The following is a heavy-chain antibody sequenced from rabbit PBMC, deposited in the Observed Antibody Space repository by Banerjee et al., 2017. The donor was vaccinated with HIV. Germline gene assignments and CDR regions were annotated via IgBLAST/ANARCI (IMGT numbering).Heavy chain of an antibody. CDR3: ARVTGSVWGVGFGL. Sequence: SGNYYMCWVRQAPGKGLEWIACINTSSGNTVYASWAKGRFTISKTSSTTVTLQMTSLTAADTATYFCARVTGSVWGVGFGLWGPGTLVTVS. CDR2: INTSSGNT. CDR1: SGNYY. D-gene: IGHD4-1*01. V-gene: IGHV1S40*01. J-gene: IGHJ4*01.